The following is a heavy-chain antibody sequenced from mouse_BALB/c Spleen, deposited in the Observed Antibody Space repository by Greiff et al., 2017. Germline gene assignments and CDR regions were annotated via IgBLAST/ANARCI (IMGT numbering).Heavy chain of an antibody. CDR1: GFSLTSYG. CDR3: ARRITLWSFDV. Sequence: QVQLQQSGPGLVQPSQSLSITCTASGFSLTSYGVHWVRQSPGKGLEWMGVIWSGGSTDNNAAFISRLSISKDNSKSHVFFNMNSLQADDTAIYYCARRITLWSFDVWGAGTTVTVSS. J-gene: IGHJ1*01. CDR2: IWSGGST. D-gene: IGHD2-4*01. V-gene: IGHV2-4-1*01.